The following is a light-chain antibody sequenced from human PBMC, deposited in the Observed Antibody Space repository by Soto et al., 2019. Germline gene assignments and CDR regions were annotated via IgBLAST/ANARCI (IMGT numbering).Light chain of an antibody. J-gene: IGLJ2*01. Sequence: QSALTQHASVSGSPGQSITISCTGTSSDVGGYAYVSWYQQYPGKAPKLVISEVSNRPSGVSHRFSGSKSGNTASLTISGLQAEDEADYYCSSYTSSTTPVFGGGTKLTVL. V-gene: IGLV2-14*01. CDR3: SSYTSSTTPV. CDR1: SSDVGGYAY. CDR2: EVS.